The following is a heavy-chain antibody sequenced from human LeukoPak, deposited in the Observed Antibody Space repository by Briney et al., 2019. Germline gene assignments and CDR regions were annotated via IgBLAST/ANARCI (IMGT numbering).Heavy chain of an antibody. CDR2: IYYSGST. D-gene: IGHD6-13*01. J-gene: IGHJ5*02. CDR1: GGSISSYY. CDR3: ARHGSSWFNWFGP. Sequence: SETLSLTCTVSGGSISSYYWSWIRQPPGKGLEWIGYIYYSGSTNYNPSLKSRVTISVDTSKNQFSLKLSSVTAADTAVYYCARHGSSWFNWFGPWGQGTLVTVSS. V-gene: IGHV4-59*08.